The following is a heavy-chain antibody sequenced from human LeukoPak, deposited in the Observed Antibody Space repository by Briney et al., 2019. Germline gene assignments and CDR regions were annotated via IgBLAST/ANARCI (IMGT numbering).Heavy chain of an antibody. J-gene: IGHJ2*01. CDR1: GFTVSSNY. CDR2: IYSGGST. Sequence: GGSLRLSCASSGFTVSSNYMSWVRQAPGKGLEWVSVIYSGGSTYYADSVKGRFTISRDNSKNTLYLQMNSLRAEDTAVYYCVKGFRVTSYWYFDLWGRGTLVTVSS. CDR3: VKGFRVTSYWYFDL. V-gene: IGHV3-53*01. D-gene: IGHD2-21*02.